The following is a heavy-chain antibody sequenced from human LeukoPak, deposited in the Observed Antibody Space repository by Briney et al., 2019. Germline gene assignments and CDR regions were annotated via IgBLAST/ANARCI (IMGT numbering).Heavy chain of an antibody. J-gene: IGHJ4*02. CDR2: ISYDGSNK. D-gene: IGHD3-3*01. CDR1: GFTFRSYA. CDR3: ARGYYDFWSGYYMDGNFDY. V-gene: IGHV3-30-3*01. Sequence: GGSLRLSCAASGFTFRSYAMHWVRQAPGKGLEWVAVISYDGSNKYYADSVKGRFTISRDNSKNTLYLQMNSLRAEDTAVYYCARGYYDFWSGYYMDGNFDYWGQGTLVTVSS.